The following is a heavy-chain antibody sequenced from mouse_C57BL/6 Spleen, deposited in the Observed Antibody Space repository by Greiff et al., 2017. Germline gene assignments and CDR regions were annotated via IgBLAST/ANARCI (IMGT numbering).Heavy chain of an antibody. CDR2: ISSGGSYT. D-gene: IGHD2-4*01. V-gene: IGHV5-6*01. CDR1: GFTFSSYG. J-gene: IGHJ2*01. Sequence: EVKVVESGGDLVKPGGSLKLSCAASGFTFSSYGMSWVRQTPDKRLEWVATISSGGSYTYYPDSVKGRFTISRDNAKNTLYLQMSSLKSEDTAMYYCASGYDYYFDYWGQGTTLTVSS. CDR3: ASGYDYYFDY.